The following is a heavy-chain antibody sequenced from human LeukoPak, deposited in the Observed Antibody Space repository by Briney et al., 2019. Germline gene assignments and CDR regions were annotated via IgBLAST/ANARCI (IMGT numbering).Heavy chain of an antibody. Sequence: SETLSLTCTVSGGSISSYYWSWFRQPPGKGLDGIGYIYYSGSTNYNPSLKSRVTISVDTSKNQFSLKLSSVTAADTAVYYCAREAPSALHDAFDIWGQGTMVTVSS. CDR2: IYYSGST. CDR1: GGSISSYY. D-gene: IGHD3-10*01. J-gene: IGHJ3*02. CDR3: AREAPSALHDAFDI. V-gene: IGHV4-59*12.